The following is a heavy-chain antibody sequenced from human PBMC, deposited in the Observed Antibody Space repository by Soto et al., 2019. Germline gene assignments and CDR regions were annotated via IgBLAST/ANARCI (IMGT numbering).Heavy chain of an antibody. CDR1: GYSFTSHF. CDR3: ARDRYYYYDTSGYYSY. V-gene: IGHV1-3*04. Sequence: QVQLVQSGAEVKKPGASMKVSCRTSGYSFTSHFIHWVRQAPGQRLEWMGWINTGNGNTRYSENLEGRVTITRATSASTVYMELSSLRSVDTAVYYCARDRYYYYDTSGYYSYWGQGTLVTVSS. D-gene: IGHD3-22*01. CDR2: INTGNGNT. J-gene: IGHJ4*02.